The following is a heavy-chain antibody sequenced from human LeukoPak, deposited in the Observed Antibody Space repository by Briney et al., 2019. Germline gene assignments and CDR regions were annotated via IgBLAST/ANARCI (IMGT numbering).Heavy chain of an antibody. D-gene: IGHD3-3*01. CDR3: ARDFWSGYSLDWFDP. V-gene: IGHV4-39*02. Sequence: SETLSLTCTVSGGSISSSSYYWGWIRQPPGKGLEWIGSIYYSGSTYYNPSLKSRVTISVDTSKNQFSLKLSPVTAADTAVYYCARDFWSGYSLDWFDPWGQGTLVTVSS. J-gene: IGHJ5*02. CDR2: IYYSGST. CDR1: GGSISSSSYY.